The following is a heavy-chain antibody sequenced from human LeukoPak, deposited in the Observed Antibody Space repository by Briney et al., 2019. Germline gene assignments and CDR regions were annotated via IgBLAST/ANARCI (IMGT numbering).Heavy chain of an antibody. J-gene: IGHJ5*02. CDR2: IWDDGSNE. D-gene: IGHD1-26*01. CDR1: GFTFRRYG. V-gene: IGHV3-33*08. Sequence: AGRSLRLSCAASGFTFRRYGMHCVRQAPGKGLEWVAVIWDDGSNEYYGDSVKGRFTISRDNYKNTLYLEMNSLRAEDTAVYYCARDGGSLRWFDPWGQGTLVTVPS. CDR3: ARDGGSLRWFDP.